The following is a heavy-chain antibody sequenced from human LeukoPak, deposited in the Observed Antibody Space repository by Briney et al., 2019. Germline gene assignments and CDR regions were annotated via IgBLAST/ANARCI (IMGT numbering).Heavy chain of an antibody. CDR3: AKDAHSGSSYYYYYGMDV. CDR1: GFTFSSYG. Sequence: GRSLRLSCAASGFTFSSYGMHWVRQAPGKGLGWVAVISYDGSNKYYADSVKGRFTISRDNSKNTPYLQMNSLRAEDTAVYYCAKDAHSGSSYYYYYGMDVWGQGTTVTVSS. J-gene: IGHJ6*02. V-gene: IGHV3-30*18. CDR2: ISYDGSNK. D-gene: IGHD1-26*01.